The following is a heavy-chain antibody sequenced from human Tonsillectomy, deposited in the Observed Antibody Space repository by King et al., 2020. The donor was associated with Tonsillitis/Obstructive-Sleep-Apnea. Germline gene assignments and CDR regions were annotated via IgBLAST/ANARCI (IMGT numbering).Heavy chain of an antibody. J-gene: IGHJ4*02. V-gene: IGHV1-69*09. CDR3: ARERRRGAAAGYFDS. CDR1: GGTFSSYA. D-gene: IGHD6-13*01. Sequence: VQLVESGAEVKKPGSSVKVSCKASGGTFSSYAFSWVRQAPGQGLEWMGRIIPILGIAKYAQKFQGRVTITADKSTSTAYMELSSLRSEDTAVYYWARERRRGAAAGYFDSWGQGTLVTVSS. CDR2: IIPILGIA.